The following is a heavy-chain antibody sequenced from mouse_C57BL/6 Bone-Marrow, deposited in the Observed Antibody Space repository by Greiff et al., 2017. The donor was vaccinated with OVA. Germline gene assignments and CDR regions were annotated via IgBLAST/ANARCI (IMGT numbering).Heavy chain of an antibody. CDR3: TRANSNYGDIDY. CDR2: IDPETGGT. J-gene: IGHJ2*01. Sequence: QVQLKQSGAELVRPGASVTLSCKASGYTFTDYEMHWVKQTPVHGLEWIGAIDPETGGTAYNQKFKGKAILTADKSSSTAYMELRSLTSEDSAVYDCTRANSNYGDIDYWGQGTTLTVSS. D-gene: IGHD2-5*01. CDR1: GYTFTDYE. V-gene: IGHV1-15*01.